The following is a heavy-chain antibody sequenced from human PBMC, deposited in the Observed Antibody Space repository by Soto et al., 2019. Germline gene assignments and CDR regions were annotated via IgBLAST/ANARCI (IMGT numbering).Heavy chain of an antibody. CDR2: INAGSGNT. J-gene: IGHJ3*02. CDR3: ARDTETLGPRANDALDI. V-gene: IGHV1-3*01. Sequence: QAQLVQSGAEMKKPGASVKVSCKATGYTFSAYTMNWVRQAPGQSLEWMGWINAGSGNTKYSQNFQGRGSITRDTSASTVYMELTGLTSEDTAVYYCARDTETLGPRANDALDICGQGTMVTVSS. CDR1: GYTFSAYT. D-gene: IGHD3-3*02.